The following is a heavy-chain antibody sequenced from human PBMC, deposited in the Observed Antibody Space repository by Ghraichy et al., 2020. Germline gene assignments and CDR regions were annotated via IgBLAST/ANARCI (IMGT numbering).Heavy chain of an antibody. V-gene: IGHV1-8*01. D-gene: IGHD6-6*01. CDR1: GYTFTSYD. CDR2: MNPNSGNT. CDR3: ARWFAVDSSSSRDAFDI. Sequence: ASVKVSCKASGYTFTSYDINWVRQATGQGLEWMGWMNPNSGNTGYAQKFQGRVTMTRNTSISTAYMELSSLRSEDTAVYYCARWFAVDSSSSRDAFDIWGQGTMVTVSS. J-gene: IGHJ3*02.